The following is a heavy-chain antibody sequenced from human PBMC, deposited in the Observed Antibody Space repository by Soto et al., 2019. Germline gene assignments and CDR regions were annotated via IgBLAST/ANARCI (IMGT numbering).Heavy chain of an antibody. CDR3: ARTDRDFYGLDV. Sequence: EVQLVESGGGLVQPGGSHTLSCEASGLTFRNYDTQGVRQGTGRGLEGVSGISAAGDPDYADSVEGRFTIARENAQNSFFLQMNSLRGGDTAVYYCARTDRDFYGLDVWGQGTTVIVSS. CDR2: ISAAGDP. V-gene: IGHV3-13*05. CDR1: GLTFRNYD. J-gene: IGHJ6*02.